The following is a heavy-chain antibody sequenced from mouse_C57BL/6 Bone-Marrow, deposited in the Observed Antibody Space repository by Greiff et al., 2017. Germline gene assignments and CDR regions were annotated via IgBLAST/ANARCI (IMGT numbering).Heavy chain of an antibody. CDR2: IDPSDSYT. D-gene: IGHD2-4*01. CDR3: ARNDYDSYWYFDV. CDR1: GYTFTSYW. V-gene: IGHV1-69*01. Sequence: QVQLQQSGAELVMPGASVKLSCKASGYTFTSYWMHWVKQRPGQGLEWIGEIDPSDSYTNYNQKFKGKSTLTVAKSSSTAYMQLSSLTSEDSAVYYCARNDYDSYWYFDVWGTGTTVTVSS. J-gene: IGHJ1*03.